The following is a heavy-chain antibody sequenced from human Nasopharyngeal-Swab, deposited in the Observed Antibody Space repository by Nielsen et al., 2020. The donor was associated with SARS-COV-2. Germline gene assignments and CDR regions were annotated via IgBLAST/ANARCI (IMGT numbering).Heavy chain of an antibody. J-gene: IGHJ5*02. D-gene: IGHD6-13*01. V-gene: IGHV1-24*01. CDR3: ARGQKGEQQLDPPLKTNNWFDP. CDR2: FDPEDGET. Sequence: WVRQAPGQGLEWMGGFDPEDGETIYAQKFQGRVTMTEDTSTDTAYMELSSLRSEDTAVYYCARGQKGEQQLDPPLKTNNWFDPWGQGTLVTVSS.